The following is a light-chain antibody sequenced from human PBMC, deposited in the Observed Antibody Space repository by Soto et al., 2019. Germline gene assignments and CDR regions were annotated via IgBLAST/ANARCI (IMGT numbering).Light chain of an antibody. CDR2: EVS. Sequence: QSALTQPPSASGSPGQSVTISCTGTSSDVGGYDYVSWYQQHPGKAPKLMIYEVSKWPSGVPDGFSGSKSGNTASLTVSGLQAEDEADYYCSSYAGSNVVFGGGTKVTVL. J-gene: IGLJ2*01. CDR1: SSDVGGYDY. CDR3: SSYAGSNVV. V-gene: IGLV2-8*01.